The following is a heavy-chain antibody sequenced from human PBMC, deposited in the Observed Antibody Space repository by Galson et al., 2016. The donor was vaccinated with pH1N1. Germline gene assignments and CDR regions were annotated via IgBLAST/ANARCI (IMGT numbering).Heavy chain of an antibody. Sequence: SVKVSCKVSGVTFSTFTITWVRQAPGQGLEWMGRIIPILGMTNYAQNFQGRVTTTADQSTTTAYMELSSLRSEDTAVYYCANWNDGGDDYWGQGTLVTVSS. CDR3: ANWNDGGDDY. J-gene: IGHJ4*02. CDR2: IIPILGMT. V-gene: IGHV1-69*02. D-gene: IGHD1-1*01. CDR1: GVTFSTFT.